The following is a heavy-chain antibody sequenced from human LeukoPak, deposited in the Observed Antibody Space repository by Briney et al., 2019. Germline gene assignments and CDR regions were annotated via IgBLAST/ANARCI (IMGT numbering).Heavy chain of an antibody. V-gene: IGHV4-4*07. CDR3: ARVGYYGSGSYPVGHYYYYMDV. CDR1: GGSISSYY. CDR2: IYTSGST. D-gene: IGHD3-10*01. J-gene: IGHJ6*03. Sequence: SETLSLTCTVAGGSISSYYWSWIRQPAGKGLERIGCIYTSGSTNYNPSLKSRVTMSVDTSKNQFSLKLSSVTAADTAVYYCARVGYYGSGSYPVGHYYYYMDVWGKGTTVTISS.